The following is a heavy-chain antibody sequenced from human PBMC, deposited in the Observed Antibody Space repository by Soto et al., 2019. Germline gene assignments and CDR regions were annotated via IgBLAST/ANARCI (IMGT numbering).Heavy chain of an antibody. V-gene: IGHV3-30-3*01. CDR1: GFTFSSYA. CDR2: ISYDGSNK. CDR3: ARDSLSIAARPARGLFDY. Sequence: QVQLVESGGGVVQPGRSLRLSCAASGFTFSSYAMHWVRQAPGKGLEWVAVISYDGSNKYYADSVKGRFTISRDNSKNTXFLQMNSLRAEDTAVYYCARDSLSIAARPARGLFDYWGQGTLVTVSS. J-gene: IGHJ4*02. D-gene: IGHD6-6*01.